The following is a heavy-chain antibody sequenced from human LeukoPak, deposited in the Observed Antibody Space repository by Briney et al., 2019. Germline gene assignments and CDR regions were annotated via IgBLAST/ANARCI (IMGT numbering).Heavy chain of an antibody. CDR1: GFTFSSYG. CDR2: IWYDGSNK. CDR3: ARDLDYYDSSGPLGY. D-gene: IGHD3-22*01. J-gene: IGHJ4*02. V-gene: IGHV3-33*01. Sequence: GGSLRLSCAASGFTFSSYGMHWVRQAPGKGLEWVAVIWYDGSNKYYADSVKGRFTISRDNSKNTLYLQMNSLRAEDTAVYFCARDLDYYDSSGPLGYWGQGTLVTVSS.